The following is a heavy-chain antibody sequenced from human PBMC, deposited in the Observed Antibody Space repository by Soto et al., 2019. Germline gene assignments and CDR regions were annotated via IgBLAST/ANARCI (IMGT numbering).Heavy chain of an antibody. CDR3: ARGYSYGDFDY. CDR1: GYTFTSYA. J-gene: IGHJ4*02. V-gene: IGHV1-3*01. D-gene: IGHD5-18*01. CDR2: INAGNGNT. Sequence: ASVKVSCKASGYTFTSYAMHWVRQAPGQRLEWMGWINAGNGNTKYSQKFQGRVTMTRDTSTSTVYMELSSLRSEDTAVYYCARGYSYGDFDYWGQGTLVTVSS.